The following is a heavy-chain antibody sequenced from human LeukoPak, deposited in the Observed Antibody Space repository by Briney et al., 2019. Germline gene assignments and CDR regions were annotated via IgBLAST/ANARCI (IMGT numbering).Heavy chain of an antibody. D-gene: IGHD6-19*01. V-gene: IGHV3-53*01. Sequence: GGSLRLSCAASGFTVSSNYMSWVRQAPGKGLEWVSVIYSGGSTYYADSVKGRFTISRDNSKNTLYLQMNSLRAEDTAVYYCARGEVAGTIAAGFDYWGQGTLVTVSS. J-gene: IGHJ4*02. CDR2: IYSGGST. CDR3: ARGEVAGTIAAGFDY. CDR1: GFTVSSNY.